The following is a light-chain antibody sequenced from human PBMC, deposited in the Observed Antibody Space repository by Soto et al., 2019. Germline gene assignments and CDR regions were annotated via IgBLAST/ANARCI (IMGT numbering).Light chain of an antibody. J-gene: IGKJ2*01. V-gene: IGKV3-20*01. CDR2: ASS. CDR3: QQYRSSPYT. CDR1: QNIASRS. Sequence: EIVWTQSPGTLSLSPGLRATLSCRASQNIASRSVAWYQQYPGQAPRLLIYASSTRATGIPDRFSGSGSGTDFTLTISRLEPEDFAVYYCQQYRSSPYTFGQGTTLEIK.